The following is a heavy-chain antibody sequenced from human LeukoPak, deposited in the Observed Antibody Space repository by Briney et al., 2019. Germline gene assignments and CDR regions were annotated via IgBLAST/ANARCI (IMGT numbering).Heavy chain of an antibody. CDR2: IYYSGST. CDR3: ARDRSSGWYGANDH. Sequence: SETLSLTCAAYGGSFSGYHWSWIRQPPGKGLEWIGYIYYSGSTNYNPSLESRVTISVDTSKNQFSLKLSSVTAADTAVYYCARDRSSGWYGANDHWGQGTLVTVSS. V-gene: IGHV4-59*01. J-gene: IGHJ5*02. D-gene: IGHD6-19*01. CDR1: GGSFSGYH.